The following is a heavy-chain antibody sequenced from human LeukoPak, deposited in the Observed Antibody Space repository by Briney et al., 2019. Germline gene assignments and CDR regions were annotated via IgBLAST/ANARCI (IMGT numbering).Heavy chain of an antibody. J-gene: IGHJ4*02. Sequence: SETLSLTCTVSGGSIRSSSHYWGWLRQPPGKGLEWIGNIYYSGNTYYNPSLKSRVTISADTSTNQFSLKLSSVTAADTAVYYCARHILTGYLVDYWGQGTLVTVSS. D-gene: IGHD3-9*01. CDR1: GGSIRSSSHY. V-gene: IGHV4-39*01. CDR2: IYYSGNT. CDR3: ARHILTGYLVDY.